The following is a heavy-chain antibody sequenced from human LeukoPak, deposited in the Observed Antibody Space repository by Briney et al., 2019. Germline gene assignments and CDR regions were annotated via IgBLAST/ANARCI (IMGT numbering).Heavy chain of an antibody. CDR2: INPNSGGT. D-gene: IGHD3-22*01. CDR3: ARYYYDSSGYYKSYYFDY. J-gene: IGHJ4*02. CDR1: GYTFTGYY. Sequence: ASVKVSCKASGYTFTGYYMHWVRQAPGQGLEWMGRINPNSGGTNYAQKFQGRATMTRDTSISTAYMELSMLRSDDTAVYYCARYYYDSSGYYKSYYFDYWGQGTLVTVSS. V-gene: IGHV1-2*06.